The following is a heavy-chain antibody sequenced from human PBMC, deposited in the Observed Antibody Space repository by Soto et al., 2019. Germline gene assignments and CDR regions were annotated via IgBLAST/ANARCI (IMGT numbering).Heavy chain of an antibody. CDR1: GYSFTTYW. CDR3: ARKDIAGNSVDF. Sequence: GESLKISCQASGYSFTTYWIGWVRQMPGKGLEWMGIIYPGDSDTRYSPSFQGQVTISADKSISTAYLQWSSLKASDSAMFYCARKDIAGNSVDFWGQGTLVTGSS. D-gene: IGHD6-13*01. CDR2: IYPGDSDT. V-gene: IGHV5-51*01. J-gene: IGHJ4*02.